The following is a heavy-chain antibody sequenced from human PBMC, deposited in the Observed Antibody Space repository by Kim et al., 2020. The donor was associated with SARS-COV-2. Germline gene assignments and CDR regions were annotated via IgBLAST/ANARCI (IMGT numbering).Heavy chain of an antibody. CDR1: GFTFSTYA. D-gene: IGHD5-12*01. CDR3: VKENGGYPLNCFDS. J-gene: IGHJ5*02. V-gene: IGHV3-23*01. Sequence: GGSLRLSCGVSGFTFSTYAMSWVRQAPGKGLDWVSAISGSGGSTYYADSVKGRFTISRDNSRNSVYLQMNSLRADDTAVYYCVKENGGYPLNCFDSWGQG. CDR2: ISGSGGST.